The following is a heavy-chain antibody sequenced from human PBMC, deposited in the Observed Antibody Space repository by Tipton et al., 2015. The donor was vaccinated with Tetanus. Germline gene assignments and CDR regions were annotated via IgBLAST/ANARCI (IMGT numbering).Heavy chain of an antibody. CDR1: GVSVRSYS. Sequence: GLVKPSETLSLTCTVSGVSVRSYSWSWIRQSPDKGLEWLGAAIVGGTSYYNPSLNSRGKISLDKSMNQVSLTLTSVTAADTALYYCARGVPYSTAMGSDWFDPWGQGTLVTVSS. J-gene: IGHJ5*02. CDR3: ARGVPYSTAMGSDWFDP. V-gene: IGHV4-34*01. D-gene: IGHD1-26*01. CDR2: AIVGGTS.